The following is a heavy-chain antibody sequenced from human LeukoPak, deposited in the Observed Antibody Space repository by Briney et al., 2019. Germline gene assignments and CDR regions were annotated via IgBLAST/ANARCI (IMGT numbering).Heavy chain of an antibody. V-gene: IGHV3-23*01. D-gene: IGHD7-27*01. CDR1: GFTFSSHA. J-gene: IGHJ4*02. CDR2: ITSSGRST. Sequence: AGSLRLSCAASGFTFSSHAMSWVRQAPGKGREWVSVITSSGRSTYYADSVKGRVTISRDNAKSTLYLQMNSPRAEDTAVYYCARVHNWGSEYYFDYWGQGTLVTVSS. CDR3: ARVHNWGSEYYFDY.